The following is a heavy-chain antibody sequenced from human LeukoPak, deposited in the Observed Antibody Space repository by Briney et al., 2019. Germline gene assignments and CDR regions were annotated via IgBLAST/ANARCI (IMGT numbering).Heavy chain of an antibody. D-gene: IGHD3-22*01. CDR2: IDWDDDK. CDR3: ARIGYYDSSGYYYDHFDY. Sequence: SGPTLVNPTQTLTLTFTFSGFSLSTRGMWVSWIRQPPVKALEWLAHIDWDDDKYYITSLKTRLTISKDTSKNQVVFTMTNMDPVDTATYYCARIGYYDSSGYYYDHFDYWGQGTLVTVSS. J-gene: IGHJ4*02. V-gene: IGHV2-70*01. CDR1: GFSLSTRGMW.